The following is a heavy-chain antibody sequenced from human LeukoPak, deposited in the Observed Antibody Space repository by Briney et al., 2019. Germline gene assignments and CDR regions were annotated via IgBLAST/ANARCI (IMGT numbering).Heavy chain of an antibody. V-gene: IGHV3-66*01. Sequence: GGSLRLSCAASGFTLSRNYMSWVRQARGKGVEGVSVIYRCANTSYADSVNARFTISRDNSKNTLYLQMNSLTADDTAVYYCAREANWAFDIWGQRTMVTFSS. CDR1: GFTLSRNY. D-gene: IGHD5-24*01. CDR3: AREANWAFDI. CDR2: IYRCANT. J-gene: IGHJ3*02.